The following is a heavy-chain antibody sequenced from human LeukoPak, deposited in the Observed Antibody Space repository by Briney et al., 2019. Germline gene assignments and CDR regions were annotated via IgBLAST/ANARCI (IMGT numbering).Heavy chain of an antibody. D-gene: IGHD3-10*01. J-gene: IGHJ6*02. V-gene: IGHV4-34*01. CDR2: INHSGST. CDR3: AREKVAFENYGSGSPLFYYYGMDV. Sequence: SETLSLTCAVYGGSFSGYYWSWIRQPPGKGLEWIGEINHSGSTNYNPSLKSRVTISVDTSKNQFSLKLSSVTAADTAVYYCAREKVAFENYGSGSPLFYYYGMDVWGQGTTVTVSS. CDR1: GGSFSGYY.